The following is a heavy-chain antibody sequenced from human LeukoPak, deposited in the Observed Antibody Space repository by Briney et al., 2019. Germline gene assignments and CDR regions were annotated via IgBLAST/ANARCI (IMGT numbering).Heavy chain of an antibody. CDR1: GFTFSSYA. J-gene: IGHJ4*02. CDR2: ISYDGSNK. D-gene: IGHD3-10*01. CDR3: AREWFGELSFAY. V-gene: IGHV3-30-3*01. Sequence: GGSLRLSCAASGFTFSSYAMHWVRQAPGKGLEWVAVISYDGSNKYHADSAKGRFTISRDNSKNTLYLQMNSLRAEDTAVYYCAREWFGELSFAYWGQGTLVTVSS.